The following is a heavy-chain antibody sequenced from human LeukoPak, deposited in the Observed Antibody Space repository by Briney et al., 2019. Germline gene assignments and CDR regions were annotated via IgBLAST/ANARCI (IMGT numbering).Heavy chain of an antibody. CDR1: GFPFTNYA. J-gene: IGHJ3*02. CDR2: ISFDGSDK. CDR3: ARGTDCSGWYGAFDI. D-gene: IGHD6-19*01. V-gene: IGHV3-30-3*01. Sequence: GGSLRLSCAASGFPFTNYAVHWVRQAPGKGLEWVAAISFDGSDKYYTDSVKGRFTISRDNSKNTLSLQMNSLRAADTAVFYCARGTDCSGWYGAFDIWGQGTLVTVSP.